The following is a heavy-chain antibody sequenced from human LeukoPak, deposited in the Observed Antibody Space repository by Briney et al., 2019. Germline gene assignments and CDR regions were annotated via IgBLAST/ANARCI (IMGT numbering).Heavy chain of an antibody. V-gene: IGHV1-2*02. CDR1: GYTFTGYY. CDR2: INPNSGGT. D-gene: IGHD2/OR15-2a*01. CDR3: ASGLSEPSYDY. Sequence: ASVKVSCKASGYTFTGYYMHWVRQAPGQGLEWMGWINPNSGGTNYARKFQGRVTMTRDTSISTAYMELSRLRSDDTAVYYCASGLSEPSYDYWGQGTLVTVSS. J-gene: IGHJ4*02.